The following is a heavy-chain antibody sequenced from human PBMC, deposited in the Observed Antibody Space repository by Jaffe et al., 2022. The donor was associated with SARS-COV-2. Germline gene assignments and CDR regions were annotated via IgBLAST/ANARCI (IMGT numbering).Heavy chain of an antibody. Sequence: EVQLVESGGGLVKPGGSLRLSCAASGFTFSSYSMNWVRQAPGKGLEWVSSISSSSSYIYYADSVKGRFTISRDNAKNSLYLQMNSLRAEDTAVYYCARLSMAAPYYYYGMDVWGQGTTVTVSS. CDR3: ARLSMAAPYYYYGMDV. D-gene: IGHD3-10*01. J-gene: IGHJ6*02. V-gene: IGHV3-21*01. CDR2: ISSSSSYI. CDR1: GFTFSSYS.